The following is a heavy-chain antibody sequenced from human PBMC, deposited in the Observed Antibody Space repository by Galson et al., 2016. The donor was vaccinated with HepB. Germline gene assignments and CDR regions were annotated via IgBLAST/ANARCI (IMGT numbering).Heavy chain of an antibody. J-gene: IGHJ4*02. V-gene: IGHV3-21*01. D-gene: IGHD2-21*02. CDR3: ARWLHGGGYCHSMDS. CDR1: GFTLNTYS. CDR2: VSTGGAYI. Sequence: SLRLSCAVSGFTLNTYSMAWVRQAPGRGLEWVSSVSTGGAYIYYADSVTGRFIISRDNAKNSLYLQMSGLRDEDTAVYYCARWLHGGGYCHSMDSWGQGTLVTVSS.